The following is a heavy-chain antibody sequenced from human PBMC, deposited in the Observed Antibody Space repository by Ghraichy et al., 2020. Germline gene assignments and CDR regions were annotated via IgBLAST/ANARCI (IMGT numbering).Heavy chain of an antibody. J-gene: IGHJ4*02. CDR1: GDIFTTYA. CDR2: INGGNDNT. Sequence: ASVKVSCKASGDIFTTYAMHWVRQAPGQSLEWMGWINGGNDNTEYSQRFQGRVIITRDTSASTAYMELSSLRSEDTAIYYCARGLIAARPFDYWGQGTLVTVSS. D-gene: IGHD6-6*01. CDR3: ARGLIAARPFDY. V-gene: IGHV1-3*01.